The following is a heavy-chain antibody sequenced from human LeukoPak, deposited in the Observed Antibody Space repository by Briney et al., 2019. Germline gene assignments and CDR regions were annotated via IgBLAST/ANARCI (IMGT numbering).Heavy chain of an antibody. J-gene: IGHJ4*02. CDR1: GGTFSSYA. CDR2: IIPILGIA. D-gene: IGHD3-10*01. CDR3: ARVGYYGSGIDY. V-gene: IGHV1-69*04. Sequence: SVRVSCKASGGTFSSYAISWVRQAPGQGLEWMGRIIPILGIANYAQKFQGRVTITADKSTSTAYMELSSLRSEDTAVYYCARVGYYGSGIDYWGQGTLVTVSS.